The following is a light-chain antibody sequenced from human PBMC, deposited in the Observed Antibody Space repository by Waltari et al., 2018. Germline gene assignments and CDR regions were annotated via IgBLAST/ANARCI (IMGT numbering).Light chain of an antibody. CDR2: YAS. CDR3: QQRSNWPPYT. V-gene: IGKV3-11*01. J-gene: IGKJ2*01. Sequence: EIVLTQSPATLSLSPGERATLSCRASQSVSSYLAWYQPKPGQAPRLLIYYASNRATCIPARFSGSGSGTDFTLTISSLEPEDFAVYYCQQRSNWPPYTFGQGTKLEIK. CDR1: QSVSSY.